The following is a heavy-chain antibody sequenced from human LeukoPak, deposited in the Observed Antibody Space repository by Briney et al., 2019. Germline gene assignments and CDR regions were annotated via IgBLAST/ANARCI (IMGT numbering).Heavy chain of an antibody. J-gene: IGHJ4*02. V-gene: IGHV3-30-3*01. CDR3: ARDEGYYFDY. CDR1: GFTFGSYA. Sequence: PGRSLRLSCAASGFTFGSYAMHWVRQAPGKGLEWVAVISYDGSNKYYADSVKGRFTISRDNSKNTLYLQMNSLRAEDTAVYYCARDEGYYFDYWGQGTLVTVSS. CDR2: ISYDGSNK.